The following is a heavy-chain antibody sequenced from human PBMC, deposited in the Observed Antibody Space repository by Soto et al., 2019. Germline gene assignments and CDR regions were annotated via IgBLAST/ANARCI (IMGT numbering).Heavy chain of an antibody. Sequence: SVKVSCKASGGTFSSYTISWVRQAPGQGLEWMGRIIPILGIANYAQKFQGRVTITADKSTSTAYMELSSLRSEDTAVYYCARDSLGDYYFDYWGQGTLVTVSS. CDR2: IIPILGIA. V-gene: IGHV1-69*04. CDR3: ARDSLGDYYFDY. J-gene: IGHJ4*02. CDR1: GGTFSSYT. D-gene: IGHD3-3*01.